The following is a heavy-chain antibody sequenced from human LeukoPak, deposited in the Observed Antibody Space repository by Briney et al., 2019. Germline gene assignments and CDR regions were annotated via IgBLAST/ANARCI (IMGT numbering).Heavy chain of an antibody. CDR3: AREIVGGFNPGAY. D-gene: IGHD1-14*01. V-gene: IGHV4-4*02. J-gene: IGHJ4*02. Sequence: SETLSLTCTVSPDSTTSNFWSWVRQPPGRGLEWIGEIHRSGSTNYNPSLQSRVTISIDRSKNQIALELSSVTAADTAVYYCAREIVGGFNPGAYWGQGTLVTVSS. CDR1: PDSTTSNF. CDR2: IHRSGST.